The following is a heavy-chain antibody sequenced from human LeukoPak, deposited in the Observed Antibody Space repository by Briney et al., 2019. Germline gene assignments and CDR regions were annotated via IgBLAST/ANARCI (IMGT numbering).Heavy chain of an antibody. D-gene: IGHD5-24*01. CDR2: ICDNGNA. CDR1: GGSFSPAH. J-gene: IGHJ4*02. V-gene: IGHV4-59*01. Sequence: SETLSLTCTVSGGSFSPAHWSWIRQPPGKGLEWIGVICDNGNADYNPSLKSRVTISVDTSKSQFSLKLSSLAAADTAVYYCATGRDPYKSGHWGQGTLATVSS. CDR3: ATGRDPYKSGH.